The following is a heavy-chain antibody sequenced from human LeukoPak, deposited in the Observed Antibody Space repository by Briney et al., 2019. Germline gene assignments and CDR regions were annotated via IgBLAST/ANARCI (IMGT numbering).Heavy chain of an antibody. CDR1: GYTFTGYY. CDR3: ARDLYDSSGTDAFDI. CDR2: INPNSGGT. D-gene: IGHD3-22*01. J-gene: IGHJ3*02. V-gene: IGHV1-2*02. Sequence: ASVKVSCKASGYTFTGYYMHWVRQAPGQGLEWMGWINPNSGGTNYAQKFQGRVTMTRDTSISTAYMELSRLRSDDTAVYYCARDLYDSSGTDAFDIWGQGTMATVSS.